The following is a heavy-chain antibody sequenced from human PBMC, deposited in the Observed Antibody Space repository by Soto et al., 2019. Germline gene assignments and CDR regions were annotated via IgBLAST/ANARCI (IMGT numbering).Heavy chain of an antibody. Sequence: QVQLQESGPGLVKPSETLSLTCTVSGGSSSSYYWTWIRQPPGKGLQWIGYIYYSGSTNYNPSLKSRVTISLDTSKNQFSLRLSSVTAADTAVYYCARASEWEVGYWGQGTLVTVSS. CDR1: GGSSSSYY. CDR2: IYYSGST. CDR3: ARASEWEVGY. V-gene: IGHV4-59*08. J-gene: IGHJ4*02. D-gene: IGHD1-26*01.